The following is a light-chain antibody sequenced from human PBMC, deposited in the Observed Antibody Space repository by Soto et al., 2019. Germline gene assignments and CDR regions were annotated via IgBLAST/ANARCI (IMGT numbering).Light chain of an antibody. CDR3: QQRSTWLYT. Sequence: EIVLTQSPATLSLSPGERATLSCWASQSVNRYLAWYQQKPGQAPRLLIHDASNRATGVPARFSGSGSGRDFTLTITSLEPEDFAVYYCQQRSTWLYTFGQGTKLEV. CDR1: QSVNRY. CDR2: DAS. V-gene: IGKV3-11*02. J-gene: IGKJ2*01.